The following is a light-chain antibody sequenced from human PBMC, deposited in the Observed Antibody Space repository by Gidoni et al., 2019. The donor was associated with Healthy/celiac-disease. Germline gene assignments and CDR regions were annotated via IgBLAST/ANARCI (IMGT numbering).Light chain of an antibody. CDR3: QTWGTGIPVV. Sequence: QLVLTQSPSASASLGASVKLTCTLSSGHSSYAIAWHPQQPEQGPRYLMKLNSDGSHSKGDGIPDRCSGSSSGAERYLTISSLQSEDEADYYCQTWGTGIPVVFGGGTKLTVL. V-gene: IGLV4-69*01. CDR1: SGHSSYA. J-gene: IGLJ2*01. CDR2: LNSDGSH.